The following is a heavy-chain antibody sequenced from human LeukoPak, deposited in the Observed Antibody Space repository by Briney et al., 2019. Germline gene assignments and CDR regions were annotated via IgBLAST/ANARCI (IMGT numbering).Heavy chain of an antibody. J-gene: IGHJ4*02. CDR1: GFTFSSYA. CDR3: ARDRSYDFWSGYSTPDY. CDR2: ISGSGGST. Sequence: GGSLRLSCAASGFTFSSYAMSWVRQAPGEGLEWVSAISGSGGSTYYADSVKGRFTISRDNSKNTLDLQMNSLRAEDTAVYYCARDRSYDFWSGYSTPDYWGQGTLVTVSS. V-gene: IGHV3-23*01. D-gene: IGHD3-3*01.